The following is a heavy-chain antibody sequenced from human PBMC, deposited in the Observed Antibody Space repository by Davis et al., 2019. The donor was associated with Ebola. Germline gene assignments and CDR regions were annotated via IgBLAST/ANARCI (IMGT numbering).Heavy chain of an antibody. D-gene: IGHD5-18*01. CDR1: GFTFSTYS. CDR3: ARDLAYTYGQDY. CDR2: ISRSSGTI. J-gene: IGHJ4*02. Sequence: GESPKISCAVSGFTFSTYSMNWVRQAPGKGLEWVSYISRSSGTIYYAHSVKGRFTISRDNAKNSLYLQMNSLRDEDTAVYYCARDLAYTYGQDYWGQGTLVTVSS. V-gene: IGHV3-48*02.